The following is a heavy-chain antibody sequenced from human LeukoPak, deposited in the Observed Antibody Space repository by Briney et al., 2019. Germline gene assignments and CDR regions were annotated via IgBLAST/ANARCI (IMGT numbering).Heavy chain of an antibody. D-gene: IGHD5-24*01. CDR3: ARGSMMAAGLFDY. V-gene: IGHV3-53*01. Sequence: AGGSLRLSCAASGFTVSSSYMSWVRQAPGKGLEWVSVIYSGGSTYYADSVKGRFTNSRDNSKNTLYLQMNSLRAEDTAVYYCARGSMMAAGLFDYWGQGTLVTVSS. J-gene: IGHJ4*02. CDR2: IYSGGST. CDR1: GFTVSSSY.